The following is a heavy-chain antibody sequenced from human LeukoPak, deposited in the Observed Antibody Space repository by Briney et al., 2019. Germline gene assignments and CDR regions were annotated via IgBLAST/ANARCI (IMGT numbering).Heavy chain of an antibody. CDR2: IYYSGST. D-gene: IGHD3-16*01. Sequence: KASETLSLTCTVSGGSISSSSYYWGWIRQPPGKGLEWIGGIYYSGSTYYNPSLKSRVTISVDTSKNQFSLKLSSVTAADTAVYYCARGIANVYYYSYYFDYWGQGTLVTVSS. V-gene: IGHV4-39*01. CDR1: GGSISSSSYY. J-gene: IGHJ4*02. CDR3: ARGIANVYYYSYYFDY.